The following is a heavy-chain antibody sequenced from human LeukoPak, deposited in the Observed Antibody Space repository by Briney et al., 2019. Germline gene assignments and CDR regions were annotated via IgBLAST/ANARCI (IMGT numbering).Heavy chain of an antibody. D-gene: IGHD5-12*01. CDR1: GFTFCSYA. Sequence: GGSLRLFCAASGFTFCSYAMNWVRQAPGEGLEWVSGISGSGGGTYYADSVKGRFTISRDNSKNTLYLQMNSLRAEDTAVYYCARGPVATFDYWGQGTLVTVSS. CDR2: ISGSGGGT. CDR3: ARGPVATFDY. J-gene: IGHJ4*02. V-gene: IGHV3-23*01.